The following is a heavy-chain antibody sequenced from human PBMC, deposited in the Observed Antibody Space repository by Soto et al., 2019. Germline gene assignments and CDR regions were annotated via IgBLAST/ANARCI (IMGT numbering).Heavy chain of an antibody. V-gene: IGHV3-74*01. J-gene: IGHJ4*02. CDR2: INTDGSDT. CDR3: AKESYNRRTDFDY. Sequence: PGGSLRLSCAASGFTFSSDWMHWVRQAPGKGLVWVSRINTDGSDTSYADSVKGRFTISRDNAKNMLYLQMNSLRAEDTALYYCAKESYNRRTDFDYWGQGTLVTVSS. D-gene: IGHD3-10*01. CDR1: GFTFSSDW.